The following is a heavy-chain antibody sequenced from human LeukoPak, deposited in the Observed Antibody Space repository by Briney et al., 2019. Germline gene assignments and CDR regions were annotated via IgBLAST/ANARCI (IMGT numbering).Heavy chain of an antibody. Sequence: GGSLRLSCAASGFTFSSYWMSWVRQAPGKGLEWVAHIKQDGSEKYYVDSVKGRFTISRDNAKNSLYLQMNSLRAEDTAVYYCARVRGAYCGGDCYSNDYWGQGTLVTVSS. CDR3: ARVRGAYCGGDCYSNDY. V-gene: IGHV3-7*01. D-gene: IGHD2-21*01. J-gene: IGHJ4*02. CDR1: GFTFSSYW. CDR2: IKQDGSEK.